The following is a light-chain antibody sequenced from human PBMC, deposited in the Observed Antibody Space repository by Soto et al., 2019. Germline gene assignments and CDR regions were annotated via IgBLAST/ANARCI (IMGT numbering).Light chain of an antibody. J-gene: IGKJ4*01. CDR1: QDISNY. CDR2: DAS. V-gene: IGKV1-33*01. CDR3: QQYDNFPLT. Sequence: DIQMTQSPSSLSASVGDRVTITCQASQDISNYLNWYQQKPGKAPNLLIYDASNLQTGVPSRFSGRGSGTDVTFTISNLQPDDSATYDCQQYDNFPLTFGGGTKVEIK.